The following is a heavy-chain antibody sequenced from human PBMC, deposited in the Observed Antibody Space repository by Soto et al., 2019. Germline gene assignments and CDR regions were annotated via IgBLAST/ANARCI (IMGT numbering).Heavy chain of an antibody. CDR3: ARLDAIAVTGKPQDY. CDR2: IKPDGGEQ. J-gene: IGHJ4*02. V-gene: IGHV3-7*05. Sequence: EVQLVESGGGLVQPGGSLSVSCAVSGFTFSAYWMNWVRQAPGKGLEWVANIKPDGGEQYYVASVRVRFTISRDNAKNSVYLQMNSLRPEDTAVYYCARLDAIAVTGKPQDYWGQGILVTV. CDR1: GFTFSAYW. D-gene: IGHD6-19*01.